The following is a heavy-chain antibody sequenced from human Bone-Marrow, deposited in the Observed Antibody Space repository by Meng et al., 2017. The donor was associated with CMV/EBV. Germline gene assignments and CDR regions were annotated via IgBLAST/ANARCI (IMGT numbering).Heavy chain of an antibody. CDR3: AKLSGSYYSATQEFDY. CDR1: GFTFSSYA. Sequence: SCAASGFTFSSYAMSWVRQAPGKGLEWVSAISGSGGSTYYADSVKGRFTISRDNSKNTLYLQMNSLRAEDTAVYYCAKLSGSYYSATQEFDYWGQGTLVTVSS. D-gene: IGHD1-26*01. V-gene: IGHV3-23*01. J-gene: IGHJ4*02. CDR2: ISGSGGST.